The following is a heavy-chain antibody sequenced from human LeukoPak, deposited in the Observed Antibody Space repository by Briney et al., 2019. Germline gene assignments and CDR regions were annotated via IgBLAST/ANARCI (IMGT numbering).Heavy chain of an antibody. J-gene: IGHJ4*02. CDR2: INPNSGGT. D-gene: IGHD3-10*01. V-gene: IGHV1-2*02. CDR1: GYTFTGYY. CDR3: ARIAVTTTMVRGAFDY. Sequence: ASVKVSCKASGYTFTGYYMHWVRQAPGQGLEWMGWINPNSGGTNYAQKFQGRVTMTRDTSISTAHMELSRLRSDDTAVYYCARIAVTTTMVRGAFDYWGQGTLVTVSS.